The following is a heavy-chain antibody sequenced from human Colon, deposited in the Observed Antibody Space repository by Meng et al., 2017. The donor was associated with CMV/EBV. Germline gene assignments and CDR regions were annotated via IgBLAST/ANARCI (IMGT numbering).Heavy chain of an antibody. Sequence: SETLSLTCTVSGGSINSGGHYWSWIRQHPGKGLEWIGYIYYSGSATYSPSLRSRITISVDTSKNQFSLNLRSVTAADTAMYFCARGLGHASNNSLDYWGQGTLVTVSS. CDR3: ARGLGHASNNSLDY. J-gene: IGHJ4*02. V-gene: IGHV4-61*08. CDR1: GGSINSGGHY. D-gene: IGHD1-1*01. CDR2: IYYSGSA.